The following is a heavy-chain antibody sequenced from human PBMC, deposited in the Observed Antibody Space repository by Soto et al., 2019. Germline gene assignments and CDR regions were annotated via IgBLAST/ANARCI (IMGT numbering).Heavy chain of an antibody. CDR3: ARSDYGDYQRGFDY. CDR2: IYYSGST. J-gene: IGHJ4*02. Sequence: SETLSLPCTVSGGSISSSSYYWGWIRQPPGKGLEWIGSIYYSGSTYYNPSLKSRVTISVDTSKNQFSLKLSSVTAADTAVYYCARSDYGDYQRGFDYWGQGTLVTVSS. CDR1: GGSISSSSYY. V-gene: IGHV4-39*01. D-gene: IGHD4-17*01.